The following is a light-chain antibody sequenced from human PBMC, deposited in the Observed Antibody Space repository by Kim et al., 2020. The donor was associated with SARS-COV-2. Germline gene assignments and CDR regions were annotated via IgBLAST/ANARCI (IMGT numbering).Light chain of an antibody. Sequence: SASVRDRVTIPCRAGQGIYRYLAWYQQKPGKVPKLLIYDASTLQSGFPSRFRCRGSGTSFTLTISSLQPEDVATYYCQKYDVAPYTFGQGTKLEI. V-gene: IGKV1-27*01. CDR3: QKYDVAPYT. CDR1: QGIYRY. CDR2: DAS. J-gene: IGKJ2*01.